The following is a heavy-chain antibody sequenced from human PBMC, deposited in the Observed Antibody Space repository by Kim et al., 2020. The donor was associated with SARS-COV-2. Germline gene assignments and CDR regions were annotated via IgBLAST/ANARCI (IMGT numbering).Heavy chain of an antibody. J-gene: IGHJ6*03. Sequence: SETLSLTCTVSGGPFSGYYWSWIRQPPGKGLEWIAEIDHGRNINYNPSLQARVDLSVDTSRYQFSLQLTSVTAADAGLYFCARANYLLPQYYFIDVWGEGTTVSVSS. D-gene: IGHD1-7*01. CDR1: GGPFSGYY. CDR3: ARANYLLPQYYFIDV. V-gene: IGHV4-34*01. CDR2: IDHGRNI.